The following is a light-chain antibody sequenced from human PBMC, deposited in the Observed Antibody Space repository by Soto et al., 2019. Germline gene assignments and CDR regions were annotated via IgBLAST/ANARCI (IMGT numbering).Light chain of an antibody. Sequence: SYELTQPPSVSVAPGQTARITCGGNNIGSKSVHWYQQKPGQAPVLVVYDDSDRPSGITERFSGSNSGNTATLTISRVEAGDEADYYCQVWDSSSDHPGHVVFGGGTKLTVL. CDR3: QVWDSSSDHPGHVV. J-gene: IGLJ2*01. CDR2: DDS. V-gene: IGLV3-21*02. CDR1: NIGSKS.